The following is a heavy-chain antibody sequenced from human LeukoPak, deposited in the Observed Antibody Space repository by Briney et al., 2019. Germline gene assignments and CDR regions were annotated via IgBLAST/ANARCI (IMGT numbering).Heavy chain of an antibody. J-gene: IGHJ4*02. CDR2: ISGSGGST. V-gene: IGHV3-23*01. Sequence: GGSLRLSCAASGFTFSSYAMNWVRQALGRGLGWVSGISGSGGSTYYADFVKGRCTISRDNSKNTLYLQINSLRVEDTAVYYCAKGQGDCSGTSCREWGQGTLVTVSS. D-gene: IGHD2-2*01. CDR3: AKGQGDCSGTSCRE. CDR1: GFTFSSYA.